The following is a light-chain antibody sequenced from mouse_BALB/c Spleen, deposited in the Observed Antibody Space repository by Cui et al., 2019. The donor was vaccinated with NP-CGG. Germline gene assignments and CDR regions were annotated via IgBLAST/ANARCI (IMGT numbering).Light chain of an antibody. CDR3: ALWYSNHWV. J-gene: IGLJ1*01. V-gene: IGLV1*01. Sequence: QAFLDPGSSPTTSPGETVTLTCRSSTGAVTTSNYANWVQEKPDHLFTGLIGGTNNRAPGVPARFSGSLIGDKAALTITGAQTEDEAIYFCALWYSNHWVFGGGTKLTVL. CDR1: TGAVTTSNY. CDR2: GTN.